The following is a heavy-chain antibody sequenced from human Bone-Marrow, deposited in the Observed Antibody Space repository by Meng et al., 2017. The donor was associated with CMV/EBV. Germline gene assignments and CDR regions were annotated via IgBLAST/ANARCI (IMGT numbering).Heavy chain of an antibody. CDR2: VRYDGSDK. D-gene: IGHD5-24*01. J-gene: IGHJ4*02. V-gene: IGHV3-30*02. Sequence: GGSLRLSCAASGFDFNNYAMHWVRQAPGKGLEWVAFVRYDGSDKYYADSVKGRFTISKDNSKNMSYLQMNSLRAEDTALYYCAKDIVEMATIFGWGQGTLVTVSS. CDR1: GFDFNNYA. CDR3: AKDIVEMATIFG.